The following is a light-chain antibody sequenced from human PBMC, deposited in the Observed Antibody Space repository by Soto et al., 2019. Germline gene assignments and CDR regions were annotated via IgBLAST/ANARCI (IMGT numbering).Light chain of an antibody. CDR1: SSDIGGYDL. V-gene: IGLV2-23*02. J-gene: IGLJ3*02. CDR3: CSHLSNFLWV. Sequence: QSALTQPASVSGSPGQSITISCTGSSSDIGGYDLVSWYQQHPGKAPKLMIYEVNKRPSGVSDRFSGSKSGNTASLTISGLQAEDEADYYCCSHLSNFLWVLGGGTKLTVL. CDR2: EVN.